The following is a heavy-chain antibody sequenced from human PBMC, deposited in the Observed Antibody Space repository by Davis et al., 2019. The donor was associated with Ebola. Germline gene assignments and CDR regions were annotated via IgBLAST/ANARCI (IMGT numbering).Heavy chain of an antibody. D-gene: IGHD1-26*01. J-gene: IGHJ6*02. V-gene: IGHV3-30*04. CDR2: ISYDGSNK. CDR1: GFTFSSYA. CDR3: AKDMVGATDLYYYYGMDV. Sequence: GGSLRLSCAASGFTFSSYAMHWVRQAPGKGLEWVAVISYDGSNKYYADSVKGRFTISRDNSKNTLYLQMNSLRAEDTAVYYCAKDMVGATDLYYYYGMDVWGQGTTVTVSS.